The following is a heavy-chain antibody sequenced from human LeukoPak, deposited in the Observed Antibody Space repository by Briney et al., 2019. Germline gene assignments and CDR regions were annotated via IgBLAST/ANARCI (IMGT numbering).Heavy chain of an antibody. CDR3: AKDEDEVGGIDY. V-gene: IGHV1-69*04. Sequence: SVKVSCKVSGGTFNSYDISWVRQAPGLGLEWMGKIIPIVGIANYAQKFQGRVTITADKSTRTAYMELSSLTSEDTAVYYCAKDEDEVGGIDYWGQGTLVTVSS. D-gene: IGHD1-26*01. CDR2: IIPIVGIA. J-gene: IGHJ4*02. CDR1: GGTFNSYD.